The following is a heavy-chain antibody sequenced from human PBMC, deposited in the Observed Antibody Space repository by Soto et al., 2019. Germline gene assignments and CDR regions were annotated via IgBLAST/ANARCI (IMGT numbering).Heavy chain of an antibody. Sequence: EVQLVESGGGLVQPGDSLRLSCAASGFTSGDYYIDWVRQAPGKGLEWVGRTRNRAYSYSTEYAASVKGRFTISRDESKNSLYLEMNSLKIEDTAVYYCSEAGPGGGRPNDCWGQGTLVTVSS. V-gene: IGHV3-72*01. CDR2: TRNRAYSYST. CDR3: SEAGPGGGRPNDC. D-gene: IGHD2-15*01. J-gene: IGHJ4*02. CDR1: GFTSGDYY.